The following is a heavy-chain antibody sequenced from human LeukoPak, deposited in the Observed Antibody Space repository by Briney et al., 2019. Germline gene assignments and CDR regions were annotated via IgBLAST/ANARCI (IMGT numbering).Heavy chain of an antibody. V-gene: IGHV4-61*09. CDR3: TKGRGI. CDR2: IYTSGSS. D-gene: IGHD3-10*01. J-gene: IGHJ4*02. Sequence: SETLSLTCTVSGGSISSGSYDWYWIRQPAGKGLEWIGHIYTSGSSNYSPSLKSRVTISVDASKNQFSLKLTSVTAADTAVYYCTKGRGIWGQGTLVTVSS. CDR1: GGSISSGSYD.